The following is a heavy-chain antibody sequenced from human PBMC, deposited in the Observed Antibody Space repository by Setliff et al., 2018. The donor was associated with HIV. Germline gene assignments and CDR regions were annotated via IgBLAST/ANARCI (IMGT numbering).Heavy chain of an antibody. CDR2: ISYDGTNK. CDR1: GFTLSSYA. V-gene: IGHV3-30*04. CDR3: ARVRLTMIMMVDYFDQ. J-gene: IGHJ4*02. D-gene: IGHD3-22*01. Sequence: LSCTASGFTLSSYAMHWVRQAPGKGLEWVAVISYDGTNKYYADSVKGRFTISRDNSKNTLYLQMNILRTEDTAVYYCARVRLTMIMMVDYFDQWGQGTLVTVSS.